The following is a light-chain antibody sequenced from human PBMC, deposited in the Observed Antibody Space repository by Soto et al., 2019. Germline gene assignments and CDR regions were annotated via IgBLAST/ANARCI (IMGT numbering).Light chain of an antibody. CDR3: CSYAGSYTFV. CDR2: DVI. Sequence: QSVLTQPRSVSGSPGQSVTLSCTGTSSDVGGYNYVSWYQQHPGKAPKLMIYDVITRPSGVPDRFSGSKSGNTASLTISGLQAEDEADYYCCSYAGSYTFVFGTGTKV. J-gene: IGLJ1*01. V-gene: IGLV2-11*01. CDR1: SSDVGGYNY.